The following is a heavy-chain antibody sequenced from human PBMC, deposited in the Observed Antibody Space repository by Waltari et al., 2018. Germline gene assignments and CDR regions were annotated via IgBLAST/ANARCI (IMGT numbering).Heavy chain of an antibody. Sequence: QVQLQESGPGLVKPSETLSLTCTVSGGSISSYYWRWIRQPAGKGLAWIGRIYTSGSTNYNPSLKSRVTMSVDTSKNQFSLKLSSVTAADTAVYYCARDMITIFGVGYYYYYMDVWGKGTTVTISS. J-gene: IGHJ6*03. CDR3: ARDMITIFGVGYYYYYMDV. CDR1: GGSISSYY. V-gene: IGHV4-4*07. CDR2: IYTSGST. D-gene: IGHD3-3*01.